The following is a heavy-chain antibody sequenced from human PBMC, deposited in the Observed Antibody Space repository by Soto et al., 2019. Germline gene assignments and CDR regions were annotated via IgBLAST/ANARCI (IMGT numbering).Heavy chain of an antibody. CDR1: GYTFTSYD. V-gene: IGHV1-8*01. J-gene: IGHJ5*02. D-gene: IGHD2-15*01. CDR3: ARGHRYCSGGSCFKWFDP. Sequence: ASVKVSCKASGYTFTSYDINWVRQATGQGLEWMGWMNPNSGNTGYAQKFQGRVTMTRNTSISTAYMELSSLRSEDTAVYYCARGHRYCSGGSCFKWFDPWGQGTLVTVS. CDR2: MNPNSGNT.